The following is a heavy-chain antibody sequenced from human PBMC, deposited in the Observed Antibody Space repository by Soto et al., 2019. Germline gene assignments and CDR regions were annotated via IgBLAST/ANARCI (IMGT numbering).Heavy chain of an antibody. V-gene: IGHV4-4*02. CDR3: ARVFTMKRPPHFDY. CDR1: DGSISSNNW. CDR2: IYHSGST. D-gene: IGHD3-22*01. J-gene: IGHJ4*02. Sequence: QVQLQESGPGLVKPSGTLSLTCAVSDGSISSNNWWSWVRQPPGKGLEWIGEIYHSGSTNYNPSLKSRVTISVDKSMNQFALKLSSVTAADTAVYYCARVFTMKRPPHFDYWGQGTLVTVSS.